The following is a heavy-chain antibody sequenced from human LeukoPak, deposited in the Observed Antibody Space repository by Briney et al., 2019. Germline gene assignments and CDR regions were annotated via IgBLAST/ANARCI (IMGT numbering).Heavy chain of an antibody. D-gene: IGHD7-27*01. CDR3: ASAGNGGLHFQH. J-gene: IGHJ1*01. CDR2: ISAYNGNT. V-gene: IGHV1-18*01. Sequence: ASVKVPCKASGYTFTSYGISWLRQAPGQGLEWMGWISAYNGNTNYAQKLQGRVTMTTDTSTSTAYMELRSLRSDDTAVYYCASAGNGGLHFQHWGQGTLVTVCS. CDR1: GYTFTSYG.